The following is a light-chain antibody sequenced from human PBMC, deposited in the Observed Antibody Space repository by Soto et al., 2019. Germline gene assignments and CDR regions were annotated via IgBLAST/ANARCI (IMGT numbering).Light chain of an antibody. V-gene: IGKV3-20*01. CDR2: GAS. CDR3: QHYNSSPPIT. Sequence: VLTQSPGSLSLSPGERATLSCMASQSVRSTSLVWYQQKPAQAPRLLIYGASSRATGIPDRFSGGGPGTDFTLTISRLEPEDFAVYYCQHYNSSPPITFGQGTRLEIK. J-gene: IGKJ5*01. CDR1: QSVRSTS.